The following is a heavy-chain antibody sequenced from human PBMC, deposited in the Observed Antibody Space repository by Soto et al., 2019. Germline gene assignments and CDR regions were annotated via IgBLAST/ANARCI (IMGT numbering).Heavy chain of an antibody. V-gene: IGHV3-23*01. CDR1: GFTFTRYA. Sequence: GGSLRLSCAASGFTFTRYAMNWVRQAPGKGLEWLSGNSGDGGETFYADSVKGRFTISRDNSKNTLYLQMNNLRADDTAVYYYAKGTGNSPYSPLGSWGQGNLVTVSS. D-gene: IGHD3-10*01. CDR3: AKGTGNSPYSPLGS. J-gene: IGHJ5*02. CDR2: NSGDGGET.